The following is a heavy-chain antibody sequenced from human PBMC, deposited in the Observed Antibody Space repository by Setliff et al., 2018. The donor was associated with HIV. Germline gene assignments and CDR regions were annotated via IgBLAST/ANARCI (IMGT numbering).Heavy chain of an antibody. CDR3: ARDLKRHNSNFWGGYPIPFDS. CDR2: INTNTGNP. CDR1: GYTFNNYA. V-gene: IGHV7-4-1*02. J-gene: IGHJ4*02. D-gene: IGHD3-3*01. Sequence: ASVKVSCKASGYTFNNYAMNWVRQAPGQGLELMGWINTNTGNPTYAPGFTGRFVFSLDTSVSTAYLQISSLKAEDTAVYFCARDLKRHNSNFWGGYPIPFDSWGQGTLVTVSS.